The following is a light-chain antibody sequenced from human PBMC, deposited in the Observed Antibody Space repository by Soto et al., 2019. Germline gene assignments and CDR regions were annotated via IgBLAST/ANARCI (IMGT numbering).Light chain of an antibody. Sequence: QSALTQPRSVSGSPGQSVTISCTGTSSDVGGYNYVSWYQQLPGKAPKLMIYDVTKRPSGVPDRFSGSKSGNTASLTISGLQAEDEDDYHCCSFSGTYHWVFGGGTKVTVL. J-gene: IGLJ3*02. CDR2: DVT. V-gene: IGLV2-11*01. CDR3: CSFSGTYHWV. CDR1: SSDVGGYNY.